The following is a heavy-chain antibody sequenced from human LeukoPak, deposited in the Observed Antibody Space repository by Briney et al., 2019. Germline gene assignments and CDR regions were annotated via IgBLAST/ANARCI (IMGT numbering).Heavy chain of an antibody. J-gene: IGHJ4*02. D-gene: IGHD1-26*01. CDR2: IIPILGIA. CDR1: GGTFSSYA. V-gene: IGHV1-69*04. CDR3: ARDSVGATTVNDY. Sequence: GASVKVSCKASGGTFSSYAISWVRQAPGQGLEWMGRIIPILGIANYAQKLQGRVTITADKSTSTAYMELSSLRSEDTAVYYCARDSVGATTVNDYWGQGTLVTVSS.